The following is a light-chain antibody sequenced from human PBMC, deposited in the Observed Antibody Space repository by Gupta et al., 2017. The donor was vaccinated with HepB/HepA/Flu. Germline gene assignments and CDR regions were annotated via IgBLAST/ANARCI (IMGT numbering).Light chain of an antibody. Sequence: DIQMTQSPSSLSASVGDRVTITCQASQDISNYLNWYQQKPGKAPKLLIYDASNLETGVPSRFSGSGSGTXFTFTIXSLQPEDIVTYYCQQYDNLPYTFGXGTKLEIK. CDR3: QQYDNLPYT. CDR1: QDISNY. CDR2: DAS. V-gene: IGKV1-33*01. J-gene: IGKJ2*01.